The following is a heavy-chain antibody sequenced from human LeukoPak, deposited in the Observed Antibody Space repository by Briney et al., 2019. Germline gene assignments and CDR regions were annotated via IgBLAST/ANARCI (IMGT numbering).Heavy chain of an antibody. J-gene: IGHJ6*03. Sequence: PGGSLRLSCAASGFTFSDYYMSWIRQAPGKGLEWVSYISSSGSTIYYADSVKGRFTISRDNAKNSLYLQMNSLRAEDTAVYYCASYNYYGSGSLSTSYMDVWGKGTTVTISS. CDR2: ISSSGSTI. V-gene: IGHV3-11*01. CDR1: GFTFSDYY. D-gene: IGHD3-10*01. CDR3: ASYNYYGSGSLSTSYMDV.